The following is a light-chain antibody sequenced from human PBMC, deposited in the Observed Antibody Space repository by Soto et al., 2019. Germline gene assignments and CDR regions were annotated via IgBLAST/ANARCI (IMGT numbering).Light chain of an antibody. CDR2: AAA. CDR3: QQSHSTLSIT. V-gene: IGKV1-39*01. Sequence: DIQMTQSPSSLSASVGDRVTITCRASESINRYLNWYQQKPGRAPRLLSYAAATLQSGVPSRFIGSGSGTDFTLTITSLQPEDFATYYCQQSHSTLSITFGGGTKVEI. J-gene: IGKJ4*01. CDR1: ESINRY.